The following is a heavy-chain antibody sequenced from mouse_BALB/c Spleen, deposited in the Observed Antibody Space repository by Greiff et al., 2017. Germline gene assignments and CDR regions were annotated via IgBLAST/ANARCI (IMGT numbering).Heavy chain of an antibody. J-gene: IGHJ3*01. CDR2: ISSGSSTI. Sequence: EVQLVDSGGGLVQPGGSRKLSCAASGFTFSSFGMHWVRQAPEKGLEWVAYISSGSSTIYYADTVKGRFTISRDNPKNTLFLQMTSLRSEDTAMYYCARSRHYGYGDLAYWGQGTLVTVSA. D-gene: IGHD1-2*01. CDR3: ARSRHYGYGDLAY. CDR1: GFTFSSFG. V-gene: IGHV5-17*02.